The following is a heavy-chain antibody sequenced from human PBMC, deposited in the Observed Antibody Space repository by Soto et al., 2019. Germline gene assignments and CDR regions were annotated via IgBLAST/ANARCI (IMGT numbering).Heavy chain of an antibody. D-gene: IGHD6-19*01. CDR2: TYYRSKWYN. CDR1: GDSVSSNSAA. J-gene: IGHJ4*02. Sequence: SQTLSLTCAISGDSVSSNSAAWNWIRQSPSRGLEWLGRTYYRSKWYNDYAVSVKSRITINPDTSKNQFSLQLNSVTPEDTAVYYCARVGSGAVAGTRVYYFDYWGQGTLVTVSS. V-gene: IGHV6-1*01. CDR3: ARVGSGAVAGTRVYYFDY.